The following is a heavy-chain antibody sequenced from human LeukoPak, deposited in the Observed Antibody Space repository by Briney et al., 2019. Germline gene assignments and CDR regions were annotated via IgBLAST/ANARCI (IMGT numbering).Heavy chain of an antibody. CDR1: GYTFTGYY. CDR3: ARDMAYYDILTGQMDY. J-gene: IGHJ4*02. D-gene: IGHD3-9*01. V-gene: IGHV1-2*06. Sequence: PSVKVSCKASGYTFTGYYMHWVRQAPGQGLEWMGRINPNSGGTNYAQKFQGRVTMTRDTSISTAYMELSRLRSDDTAVYYCARDMAYYDILTGQMDYWGQGPVVTVSS. CDR2: INPNSGGT.